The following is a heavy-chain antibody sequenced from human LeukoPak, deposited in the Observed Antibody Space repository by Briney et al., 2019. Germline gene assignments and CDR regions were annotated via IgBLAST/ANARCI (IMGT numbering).Heavy chain of an antibody. D-gene: IGHD1-26*01. CDR1: GFTFSNYA. J-gene: IGHJ4*02. Sequence: QSGGSLRLSCAASGFTFSNYAMSWVRQAPGKGLVWVSAITGSDDSAYYADSVKGRFTIDRDNSKNTLYLQMNSLRGEDTAVYYCAKGLVSNRELGPFDYFDYWGQGTLVTVSS. CDR2: ITGSDDSA. CDR3: AKGLVSNRELGPFDYFDY. V-gene: IGHV3-23*01.